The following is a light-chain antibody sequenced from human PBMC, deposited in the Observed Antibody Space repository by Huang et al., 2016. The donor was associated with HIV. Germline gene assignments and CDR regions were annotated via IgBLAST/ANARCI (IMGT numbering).Light chain of an antibody. CDR2: GAS. J-gene: IGKJ2*01. V-gene: IGKV3-20*01. Sequence: EIVLTQSPGPLSLSPGEGATLSCRASQSVSSSYLAWDQQKPGQAPRLLIYGASSRATGIPDRFSGSGSGTDFTLTISRLEPEDFAVYYCQQYGSSPYTFGQGTKLEIK. CDR3: QQYGSSPYT. CDR1: QSVSSSY.